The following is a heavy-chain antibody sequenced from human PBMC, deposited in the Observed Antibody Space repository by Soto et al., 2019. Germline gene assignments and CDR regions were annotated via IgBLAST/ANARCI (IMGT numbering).Heavy chain of an antibody. CDR2: IYYSGST. Sequence: PSETLSLTCTVSGGSISSGGYYWSWIRQHPGKGLEWFGYIYYSGSTYYNPSSKSRVTISVDTSKNQFSLKLSSVTAVDTAVYYCASVEGSSPTKIHFDYWGQGTLVTVSS. CDR1: GGSISSGGYY. V-gene: IGHV4-31*03. D-gene: IGHD6-6*01. J-gene: IGHJ4*02. CDR3: ASVEGSSPTKIHFDY.